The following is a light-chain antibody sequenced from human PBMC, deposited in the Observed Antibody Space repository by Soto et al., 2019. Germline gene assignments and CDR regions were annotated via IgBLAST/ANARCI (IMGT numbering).Light chain of an antibody. J-gene: IGKJ4*01. Sequence: EVVMTQSPATLSVSPGERATLSCRASQFVSTNLAWYQQKPGQAPRLLIYSASTRATGIPARFSGSGSGTEFTLTISSLQSEDSSVYYCQQFTNWPPLTFGGGTKAEIK. CDR2: SAS. CDR3: QQFTNWPPLT. CDR1: QFVSTN. V-gene: IGKV3-15*01.